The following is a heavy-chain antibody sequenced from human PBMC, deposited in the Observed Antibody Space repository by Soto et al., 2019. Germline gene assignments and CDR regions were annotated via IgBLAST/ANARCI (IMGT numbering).Heavy chain of an antibody. D-gene: IGHD4-4*01. CDR1: GGSISSYY. J-gene: IGHJ6*03. CDR2: IYYSGST. Sequence: SETLSLTCTVSGGSISSYYWSWIRQPPGKGLEWIGYIYYSGSTNYNPSLKSRVTISVDTSKNQFSLKLSSVTAADTAVYYCARAVTAYYYYMDVWGKGTTVTVSS. V-gene: IGHV4-59*01. CDR3: ARAVTAYYYYMDV.